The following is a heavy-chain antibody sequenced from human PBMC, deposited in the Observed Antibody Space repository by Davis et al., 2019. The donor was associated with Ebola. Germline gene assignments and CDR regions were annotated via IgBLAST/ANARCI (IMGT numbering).Heavy chain of an antibody. CDR1: GFTFSSYG. V-gene: IGHV3-33*01. CDR2: IWYDGSNK. D-gene: IGHD2-15*01. Sequence: PGGSLRLSCAASGFTFSSYGMHWVRQAPGKGLEWVSVIWYDGSNKYYADSVKGRFTISRDNSKNTLYLQMNSLRAEDTAVYYCARGYCSGGSCYSWWFDPWGQGTLVTVSS. J-gene: IGHJ5*02. CDR3: ARGYCSGGSCYSWWFDP.